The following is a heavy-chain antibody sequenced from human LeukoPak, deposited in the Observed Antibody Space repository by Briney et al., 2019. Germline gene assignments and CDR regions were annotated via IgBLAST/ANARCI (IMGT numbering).Heavy chain of an antibody. CDR1: GGSGGSISSSNW. CDR3: ARLEVPAATAYYYYYMDV. D-gene: IGHD2-2*01. V-gene: IGHV4-4*02. Sequence: SETLSLTCAVSGGSGGSISSSNWWNWVRQPPGKGLEWIGEVYHSGSTNYNPSLKSRVTISVDTSKNQFSLKLSSVTAADTAVYYCARLEVPAATAYYYYYMDVWGKGTTVTVSS. CDR2: VYHSGST. J-gene: IGHJ6*03.